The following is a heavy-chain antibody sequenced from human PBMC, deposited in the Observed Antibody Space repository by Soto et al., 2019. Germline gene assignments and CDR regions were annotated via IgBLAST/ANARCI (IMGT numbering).Heavy chain of an antibody. V-gene: IGHV3-48*01. CDR1: GFTFSSYS. D-gene: IGHD6-13*01. CDR2: ISSSSSTI. J-gene: IGHJ3*02. Sequence: GGSLRLSCAASGFTFSSYSMNWVRQAPGKGLEWVSYISSSSSTIYYADSVKGRFTISRDNAKNSLYLQMNSLRAEDTAVYYCASRIYSSWARRDAFDIWGQGTMVTVSS. CDR3: ASRIYSSWARRDAFDI.